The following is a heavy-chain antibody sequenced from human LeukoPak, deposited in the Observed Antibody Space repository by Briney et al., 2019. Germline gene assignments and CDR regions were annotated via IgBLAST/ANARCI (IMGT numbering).Heavy chain of an antibody. D-gene: IGHD4-23*01. CDR1: GFTFSSYG. V-gene: IGHV3-30*18. J-gene: IGHJ5*02. Sequence: GGSLRLSCAASGFTFSSYGMHWVRQAPGKGPEWVAVISYDGSNKYYADSVKGRFTISRDNSKNTLYLQMNSLRAEDTAVYYCAKDYGGFWFDPWGQGTLVTVSS. CDR3: AKDYGGFWFDP. CDR2: ISYDGSNK.